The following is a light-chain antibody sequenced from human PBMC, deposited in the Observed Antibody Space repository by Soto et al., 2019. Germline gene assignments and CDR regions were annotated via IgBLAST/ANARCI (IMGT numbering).Light chain of an antibody. CDR3: QKYNSYSWT. CDR1: QSISSW. V-gene: IGKV1-5*01. Sequence: DIQMTQSPSTRSASVVDRVTITFRASQSISSWLAWYQQKPGKAPKLLIYDASSLESGVPSRFSGSGSETEFTLTISSLQPDDFASYYCQKYNSYSWTFGQGTKVDIK. CDR2: DAS. J-gene: IGKJ1*01.